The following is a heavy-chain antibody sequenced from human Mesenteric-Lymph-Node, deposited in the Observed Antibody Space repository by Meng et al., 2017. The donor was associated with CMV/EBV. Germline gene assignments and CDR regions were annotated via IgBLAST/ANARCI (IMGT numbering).Heavy chain of an antibody. J-gene: IGHJ4*02. V-gene: IGHV4-34*01. CDR1: GGSFSGYY. CDR3: ARSGIVPAAIDFDY. D-gene: IGHD2-2*01. CDR2: INHSGST. Sequence: AVYGGSFSGYYWSWIRQPPGEGLEWIGEINHSGSTNYNPSLKSRVTISVDTSKNQFSLKLSSVTAADTAVYYCARSGIVPAAIDFDYWGQGTLVTVSS.